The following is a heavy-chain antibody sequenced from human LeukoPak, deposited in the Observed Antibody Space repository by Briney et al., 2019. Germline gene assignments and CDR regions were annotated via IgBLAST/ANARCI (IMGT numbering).Heavy chain of an antibody. V-gene: IGHV1-69*05. Sequence: ASVKVSCKASGGTFSSYSVSWVRQAPGQGLEWMGRIIPIFGTANYAQKFQGRVTITTDESTSTAYMELSSLRSEDTAVYYCARDEAYCGGDCHFDYWGQGTLVTVSS. CDR3: ARDEAYCGGDCHFDY. J-gene: IGHJ4*02. CDR1: GGTFSSYS. D-gene: IGHD2-21*02. CDR2: IIPIFGTA.